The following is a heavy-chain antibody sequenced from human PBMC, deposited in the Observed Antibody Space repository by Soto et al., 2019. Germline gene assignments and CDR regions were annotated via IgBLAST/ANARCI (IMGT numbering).Heavy chain of an antibody. CDR3: ARGTSIRIQLWPYYYYYGMDV. D-gene: IGHD5-18*01. CDR1: GYTFTSYG. V-gene: IGHV1-18*01. Sequence: ASVKVSCKASGYTFTSYGISWVRQAPGQGLEWMGWISAYNGNTNYAQKLQGRVTMTTDTSTSTAYMELRSLRSDDTAVYYCARGTSIRIQLWPYYYYYGMDVWGQGTTVTVSS. J-gene: IGHJ6*02. CDR2: ISAYNGNT.